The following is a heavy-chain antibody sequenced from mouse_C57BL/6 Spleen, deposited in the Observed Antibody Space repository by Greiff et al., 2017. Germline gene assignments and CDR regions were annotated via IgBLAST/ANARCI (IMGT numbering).Heavy chain of an antibody. D-gene: IGHD2-13*01. CDR1: GYSFTNYN. V-gene: IGHV1-39*01. CDR2: INPNYGTT. CDR3: ATVYCSEDWYFDV. J-gene: IGHJ1*03. Sequence: VQLQQPGPELVKPGASVKISCKASGYSFTNYNMNWVKQSHGKSLEWIGGINPNYGTTSYNQKFKGKATLTVDTSSSTAYMQLNTLTYVDSAVSYYATVYCSEDWYFDVWGTGTTVTVSS.